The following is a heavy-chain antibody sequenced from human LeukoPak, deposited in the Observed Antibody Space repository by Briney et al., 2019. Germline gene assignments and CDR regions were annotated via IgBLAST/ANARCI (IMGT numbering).Heavy chain of an antibody. CDR3: ARGYDILTGYYPFDY. J-gene: IGHJ4*02. D-gene: IGHD3-9*01. Sequence: YTSGSTNYNPSLKSRVTMSVDTSKNQFSLKLSSVTAADTAVYYCARGYDILTGYYPFDYWGQGTLVTVSS. CDR2: YTSGST. V-gene: IGHV4-4*07.